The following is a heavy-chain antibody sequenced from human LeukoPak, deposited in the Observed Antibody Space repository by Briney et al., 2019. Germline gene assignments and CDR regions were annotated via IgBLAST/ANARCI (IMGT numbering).Heavy chain of an antibody. CDR2: INPNSGGT. CDR1: GYTFTGYY. CDR3: ATSYYDILTGVVYNWFDP. V-gene: IGHV1-2*02. J-gene: IGHJ5*02. D-gene: IGHD3-9*01. Sequence: ASVKVSCKASGYTFTGYYMHWVRQAPGQGLEWMGWINPNSGGTDYAQKFQGRVTMTRDTSISTAYMELSRLRSDDTAVYYCATSYYDILTGVVYNWFDPWGQGTLVTVSS.